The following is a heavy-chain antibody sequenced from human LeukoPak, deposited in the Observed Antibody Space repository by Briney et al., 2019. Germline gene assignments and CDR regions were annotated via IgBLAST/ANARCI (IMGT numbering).Heavy chain of an antibody. V-gene: IGHV3-15*01. Sequence: GGSLRLSCAASGFTFSNAWMSWVRQAPGKGLEWVGRIKSKTDGGTTDYAAPVKGRFTISRDDSKNTLYLQMNSLKTEDTAVYYCTTVADYYDILTGYYIPIDYWGQGTLVTVPS. D-gene: IGHD3-9*01. CDR3: TTVADYYDILTGYYIPIDY. J-gene: IGHJ4*02. CDR2: IKSKTDGGTT. CDR1: GFTFSNAW.